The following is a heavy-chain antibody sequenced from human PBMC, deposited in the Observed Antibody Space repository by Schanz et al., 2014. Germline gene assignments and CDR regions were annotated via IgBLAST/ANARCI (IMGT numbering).Heavy chain of an antibody. V-gene: IGHV4-34*01. CDR3: ARHRVYYGSGSYYKGWFDP. CDR2: INHSGST. CDR1: GGSFSGYY. Sequence: QVQLQQWGAGLLKPSETLSLTCAVYGGSFSGYYWSWIRQPPGKGLEWIGEINHSGSTNYNPSLKSRVTISVDTSKNQFSLRLSSVTAADTAVYYCARHRVYYGSGSYYKGWFDPWGQGTLVTVSS. J-gene: IGHJ5*02. D-gene: IGHD3-10*01.